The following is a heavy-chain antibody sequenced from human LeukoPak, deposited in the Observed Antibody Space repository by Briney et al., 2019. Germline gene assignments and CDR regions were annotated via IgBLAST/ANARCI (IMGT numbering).Heavy chain of an antibody. V-gene: IGHV4-59*12. Sequence: SETLSLTCTVSGGPINSDYWSWVRQPPGKGLEWIGYMYYSGSSTNYNPSLKSRVTISVDRSKNQFSLKLSSVTAADTAVYYCARDLELADAFDIWGQGTMVTVSS. D-gene: IGHD1-26*01. CDR3: ARDLELADAFDI. CDR1: GGPINSDY. J-gene: IGHJ3*02. CDR2: MYYSGSST.